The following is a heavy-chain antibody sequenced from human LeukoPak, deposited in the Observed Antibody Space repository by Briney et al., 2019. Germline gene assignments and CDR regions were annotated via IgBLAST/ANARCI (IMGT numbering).Heavy chain of an antibody. CDR1: GFSFSTSS. Sequence: PGGSLRLSCAASGFSFSTSSMSWVRQTPGKGLEWISYIRGSSTTIYYADSVKGRFTISRDNARNSLYLQMNDLRAEDTGVYFCARDARSHCGTDACYGPYFDYRGQGSLVTVSS. CDR3: ARDARSHCGTDACYGPYFDY. V-gene: IGHV3-48*01. CDR2: IRGSSTTI. J-gene: IGHJ4*02. D-gene: IGHD2-2*01.